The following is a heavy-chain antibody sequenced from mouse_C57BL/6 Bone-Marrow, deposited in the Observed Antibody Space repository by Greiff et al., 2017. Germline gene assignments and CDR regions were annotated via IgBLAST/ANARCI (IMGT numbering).Heavy chain of an antibody. CDR1: GYTFTSYW. CDR2: IYPGSGST. Sequence: QVQLQQPGAELVKPGASVKMSCKASGYTFTSYWITWVKQRPGQGLEWIGDIYPGSGSTNYNEKFKSKATLTVDTSSSTAYMQLSSLTSEDSAVYYCARDGSSGDYIDYWGQGTTLTVSS. CDR3: ARDGSSGDYIDY. J-gene: IGHJ2*01. V-gene: IGHV1-55*01. D-gene: IGHD1-1*01.